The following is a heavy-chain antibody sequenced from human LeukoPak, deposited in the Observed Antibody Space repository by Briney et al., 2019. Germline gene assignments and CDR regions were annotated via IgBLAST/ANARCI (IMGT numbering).Heavy chain of an antibody. V-gene: IGHV3-23*01. CDR3: ARGLITMVRGVIIRWGIFDY. CDR2: IGTIGYST. D-gene: IGHD3-10*01. CDR1: GFSFSSAA. Sequence: GGSLRLSCAASGFSFSSAAMTWVRQAPGKGMEWVSLIGTIGYSTYYADSVKGRFTISRDNSKNTLSLQMNSLRAEDTAVYYCARGLITMVRGVIIRWGIFDYWGQGTLVTVSS. J-gene: IGHJ4*02.